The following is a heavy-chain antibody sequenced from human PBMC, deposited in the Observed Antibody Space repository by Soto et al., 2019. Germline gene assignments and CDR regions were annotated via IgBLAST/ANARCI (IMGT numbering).Heavy chain of an antibody. J-gene: IGHJ4*02. D-gene: IGHD3-10*01. CDR1: GFTFSSYA. Sequence: EVQLLESGGGLVQPGGSLRLSCAASGFTFSSYAMSWVRQAPGKGLEWVSAISGSGGSTYYADSEKGRFTISRDNSKHTLHLQMNSLRAEDTAVYYCAKAPTNYGSGSYYYYGGQGTLVTVSS. CDR2: ISGSGGST. CDR3: AKAPTNYGSGSYYYY. V-gene: IGHV3-23*01.